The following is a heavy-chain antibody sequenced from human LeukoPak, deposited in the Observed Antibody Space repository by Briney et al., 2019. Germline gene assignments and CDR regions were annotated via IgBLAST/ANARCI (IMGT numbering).Heavy chain of an antibody. J-gene: IGHJ4*02. V-gene: IGHV1-24*01. CDR2: FDPEDGET. D-gene: IGHD3-10*01. CDR3: ATAVDYYGSGSYDY. CDR1: GYTLTELS. Sequence: GASVKVSCKVSGYTLTELSMHWVRQAPGKGLEWMGGFDPEDGETIYAQKFQGRVTMTEDTSTDTAYMELSSLRSEDTAVYYCATAVDYYGSGSYDYWGQGTLVTVSS.